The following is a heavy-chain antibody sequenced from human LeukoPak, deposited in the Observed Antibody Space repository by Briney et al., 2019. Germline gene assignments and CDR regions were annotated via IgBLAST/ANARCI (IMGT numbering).Heavy chain of an antibody. CDR1: GYTLTSYG. CDR3: ARDRVDTMVRGVTPYDY. CDR2: ISAYNGNT. Sequence: ASVKVSCKASGYTLTSYGISWVRQAPGQGLEWMGWISAYNGNTNYAQKLQGRVTMTTDTSTSTAYMELRSLRSDDTAVYYCARDRVDTMVRGVTPYDYWGQGTLVTVSS. J-gene: IGHJ4*02. V-gene: IGHV1-18*01. D-gene: IGHD3-10*01.